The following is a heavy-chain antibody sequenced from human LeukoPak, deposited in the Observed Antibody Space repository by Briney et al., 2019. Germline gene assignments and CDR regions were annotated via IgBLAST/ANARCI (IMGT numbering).Heavy chain of an antibody. Sequence: SETLSLTCAVYGGSFSGYYWSWIRQPPGKGLEWIGEINHSGSTNYNPSLKSRVTISVDTSKNQFSLKLSSVTAADTAVYYCARVGKALYDYVWGSYRSWNYYFDCWGQGTLVTVSS. D-gene: IGHD3-16*02. V-gene: IGHV4-34*01. CDR3: ARVGKALYDYVWGSYRSWNYYFDC. CDR1: GGSFSGYY. J-gene: IGHJ4*02. CDR2: INHSGST.